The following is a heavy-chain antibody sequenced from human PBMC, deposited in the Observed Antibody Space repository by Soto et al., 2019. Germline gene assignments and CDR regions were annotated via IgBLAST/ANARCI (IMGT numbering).Heavy chain of an antibody. D-gene: IGHD5-12*01. J-gene: IGHJ4*02. Sequence: EVQLLESGGGLVQPGGSLRLSCAASGFTFTTYTMSWVRQAPGKGLEWVSAITGSGASTYYADSVKGRFTISRDNSKNTLYLQMNVLRAEDTAVYYCAKNSAATIRVGYDYWCQGTLVTVSS. CDR3: AKNSAATIRVGYDY. V-gene: IGHV3-23*01. CDR1: GFTFTTYT. CDR2: ITGSGAST.